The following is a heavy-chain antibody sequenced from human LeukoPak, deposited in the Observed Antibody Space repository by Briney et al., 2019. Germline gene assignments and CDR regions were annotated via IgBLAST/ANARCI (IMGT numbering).Heavy chain of an antibody. Sequence: GGSLRLSCAASGFTFDDYAMHWVRQAPGKGLEWVSGISWNSGSIGYADSVKGRLTISRDNAKNSLYLQMNSLRAEDMALYYCAKDEENDFWSGNDAFDIWGQGTMVTVSS. V-gene: IGHV3-9*03. J-gene: IGHJ3*02. CDR3: AKDEENDFWSGNDAFDI. CDR1: GFTFDDYA. D-gene: IGHD3-3*01. CDR2: ISWNSGSI.